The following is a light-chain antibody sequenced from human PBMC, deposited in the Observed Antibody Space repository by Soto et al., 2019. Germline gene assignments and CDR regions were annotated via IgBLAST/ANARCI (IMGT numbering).Light chain of an antibody. CDR3: QQRSNWPPALT. J-gene: IGKJ4*01. CDR1: QSVSSC. CDR2: DAS. Sequence: EIVLTQYTATLSLSPGERATLSCRASQSVSSCLAWYQQKPGQAPRLLIYDASNRATGIPARFSGSGSGTDFTLTISSLEPEDFAVYYCQQRSNWPPALTFGGGTKVDIK. V-gene: IGKV3-11*01.